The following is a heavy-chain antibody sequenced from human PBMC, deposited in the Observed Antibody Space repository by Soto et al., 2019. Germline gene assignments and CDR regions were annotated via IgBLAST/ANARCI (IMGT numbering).Heavy chain of an antibody. Sequence: QVQLVQSGAEVKKPGASVKVSCKASGYTFTGYYMHWVRQAPGQGLEWMGWINPNSGGTNYAQKFQGWVTMTRDTSISTAYMELSRLRSDDTAVYYCAKGSGSYYMDDWFDPWGQGTLVTVSS. J-gene: IGHJ5*02. V-gene: IGHV1-2*04. D-gene: IGHD3-10*01. CDR3: AKGSGSYYMDDWFDP. CDR1: GYTFTGYY. CDR2: INPNSGGT.